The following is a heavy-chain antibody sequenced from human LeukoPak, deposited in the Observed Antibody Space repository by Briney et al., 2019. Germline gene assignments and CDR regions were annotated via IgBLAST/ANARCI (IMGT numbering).Heavy chain of an antibody. Sequence: GGSLRLSCAASGFTFSRYSMNWVRQAPGKGLGWVSAISGSGGSTYYADSVKGRFTISRDNSKNTLYLQMNSLRAEDTAVYYCAKLPPPSIVVVPAALGDYWGQGTLVTVSS. V-gene: IGHV3-23*01. CDR3: AKLPPPSIVVVPAALGDY. CDR2: ISGSGGST. CDR1: GFTFSRYS. J-gene: IGHJ4*02. D-gene: IGHD2-2*01.